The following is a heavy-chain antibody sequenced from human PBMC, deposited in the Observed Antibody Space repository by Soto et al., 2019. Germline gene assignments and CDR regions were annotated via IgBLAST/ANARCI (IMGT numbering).Heavy chain of an antibody. D-gene: IGHD5-12*01. CDR2: IYYSGST. CDR3: AIHSGGYDRRYFDY. Sequence: QVQLQESGPGLVKPSETLSLTCTVSGGSISSYYWSWIRQPPGKGLEWIGYIYYSGSTNYNPSLNGRVHIAVDTSKNEFSQKLRSVTAADTAVYYCAIHSGGYDRRYFDYWGQGTLVTVSS. J-gene: IGHJ4*02. V-gene: IGHV4-59*08. CDR1: GGSISSYY.